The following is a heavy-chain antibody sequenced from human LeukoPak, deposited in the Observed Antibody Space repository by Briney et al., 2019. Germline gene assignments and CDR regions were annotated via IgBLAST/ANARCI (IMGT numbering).Heavy chain of an antibody. CDR1: GGSISGYY. J-gene: IGHJ4*02. CDR3: ASGYSYGD. CDR2: INHSGST. V-gene: IGHV4-34*01. D-gene: IGHD5-18*01. Sequence: SETLSLTCIVSGGSISGYYWSWIRQPPGKGLEWIGEINHSGSTNYNPSLKSRVTISVDTSKNQFSLKLSSVTAADTAVYYCASGYSYGDWGQGTLVTVSS.